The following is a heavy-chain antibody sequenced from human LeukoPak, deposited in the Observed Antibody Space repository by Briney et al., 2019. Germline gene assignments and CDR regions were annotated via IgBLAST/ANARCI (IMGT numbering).Heavy chain of an antibody. V-gene: IGHV4-34*01. J-gene: IGHJ4*02. CDR2: INHSGST. CDR3: ARVSSGSWEDY. CDR1: GGSFSGYY. D-gene: IGHD3-10*01. Sequence: SETLSLTCAVYGGSFSGYYWSWIRQPPGKGLEWIGEINHSGSTNYNPSLKSRVTISVDTSKNQFSLKLSSVTAADTAVYYCARVSSGSWEDYWGQGTLVTVSS.